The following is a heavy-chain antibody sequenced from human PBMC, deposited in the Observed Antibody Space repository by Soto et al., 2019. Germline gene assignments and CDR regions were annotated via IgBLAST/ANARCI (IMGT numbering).Heavy chain of an antibody. CDR1: GFTFSNAW. CDR3: IGTYSGSSMRFDY. V-gene: IGHV3-15*01. Sequence: EVQLVESGGGVVKPGGSLRLSCAASGFTFSNAWMTWVRQAPGKWLEWVGRVKSKTDGGTIDYAAPVKDRFTISRDDSKNTLYLQMNSLKTEDTAVYYCIGTYSGSSMRFDYWGQGTQVTVSS. D-gene: IGHD5-12*01. J-gene: IGHJ4*02. CDR2: VKSKTDGGTI.